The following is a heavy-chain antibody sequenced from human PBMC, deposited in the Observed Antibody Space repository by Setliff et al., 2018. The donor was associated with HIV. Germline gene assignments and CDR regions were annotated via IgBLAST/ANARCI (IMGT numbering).Heavy chain of an antibody. D-gene: IGHD5-12*01. Sequence: ASVMVSCKASGYTFTSYGISWVRQAHGQGLEWMGSIRAYNGNTNYAQKFQGRVTMTRGTSTSTDYMELRSLTSDDTAVYYCARDLGYSAFDNFDYWGQGTLVTVSS. V-gene: IGHV1-18*01. CDR1: GYTFTSYG. CDR3: ARDLGYSAFDNFDY. CDR2: IRAYNGNT. J-gene: IGHJ4*02.